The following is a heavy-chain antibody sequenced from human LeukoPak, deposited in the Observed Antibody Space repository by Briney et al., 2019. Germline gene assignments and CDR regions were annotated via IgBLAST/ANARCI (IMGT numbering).Heavy chain of an antibody. D-gene: IGHD4-17*01. CDR1: GFTVSSNY. CDR3: ARVTVTTLDKRYYYYGMDV. CDR2: IYSGGST. Sequence: GGSLRHSCAASGFTVSSNYMSWVRQAPGKGLEWVSVIYSGGSTYYADSVKGRFTISRHNSKNTLYLQMNSLRAEDTAVYYCARVTVTTLDKRYYYYGMDVWGQGTTVTVSS. J-gene: IGHJ6*02. V-gene: IGHV3-53*04.